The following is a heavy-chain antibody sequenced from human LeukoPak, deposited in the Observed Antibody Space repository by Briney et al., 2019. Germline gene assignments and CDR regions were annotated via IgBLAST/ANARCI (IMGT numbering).Heavy chain of an antibody. CDR2: INHSGST. J-gene: IGHJ4*02. CDR3: ARVRLGHSRSRDY. D-gene: IGHD6-6*01. CDR1: GGSFSGYY. V-gene: IGHV4-34*01. Sequence: SETLSLTCAVYGGSFSGYYWSWIRQPPGKGLEWIGEINHSGSTNYNPSLKSRVTISVDTSKNQFSLKLSSVTAADTAVYYCARVRLGHSRSRDYWGQGTLVTVSS.